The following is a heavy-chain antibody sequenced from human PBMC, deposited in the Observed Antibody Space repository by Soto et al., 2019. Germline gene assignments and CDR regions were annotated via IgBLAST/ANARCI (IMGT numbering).Heavy chain of an antibody. D-gene: IGHD3-16*01. J-gene: IGHJ5*02. CDR1: GFTFSSYA. Sequence: EVQLLESGGGLVQPGGSLRLSCAASGFTFSSYAMTWVRQAPGKGLEWVSCIGGSDGSTYYADSLKGRFTIYRDNSKTTLHLQMNSLRVEDTAVYYCAKDRLGSVGGLYAPWSQGTLVTVSS. V-gene: IGHV3-23*01. CDR3: AKDRLGSVGGLYAP. CDR2: IGGSDGST.